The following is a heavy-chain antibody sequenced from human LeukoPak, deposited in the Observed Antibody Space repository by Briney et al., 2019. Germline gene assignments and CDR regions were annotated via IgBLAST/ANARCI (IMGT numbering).Heavy chain of an antibody. CDR3: TRDTGTTGEVKFDP. Sequence: ETLSLTCAVYGGSFSGYYWSWIRQPAGKGLEWIGRIYTSGSTTYNPSLKSRVTMSVDTSKSQFSLNLMSVTAADTAVYYCTRDTGTTGEVKFDPWGQGTLVTVSS. CDR1: GGSFSGYY. J-gene: IGHJ5*02. D-gene: IGHD4-17*01. V-gene: IGHV4-4*07. CDR2: IYTSGST.